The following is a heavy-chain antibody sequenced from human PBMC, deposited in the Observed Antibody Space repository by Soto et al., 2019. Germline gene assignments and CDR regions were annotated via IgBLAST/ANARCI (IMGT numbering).Heavy chain of an antibody. Sequence: QITLKESGPTLVKPTQTLTLTCTFSGFSLSTSGVGVGWIRQPPGKALEWLALIYWDDDKRYSPSLKSRLTITKDTSKNQVVLTMTNMDPVDTATYYCAYSPELYCGGDCYSSDAFDIWGQGTMVTVSS. CDR3: AYSPELYCGGDCYSSDAFDI. CDR2: IYWDDDK. D-gene: IGHD2-21*02. V-gene: IGHV2-5*02. J-gene: IGHJ3*02. CDR1: GFSLSTSGVG.